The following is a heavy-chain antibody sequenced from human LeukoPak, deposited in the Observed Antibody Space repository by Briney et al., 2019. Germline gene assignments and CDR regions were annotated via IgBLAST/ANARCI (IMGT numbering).Heavy chain of an antibody. V-gene: IGHV4-34*01. J-gene: IGHJ6*03. Sequence: PSETLSLTCAVYGGSFSGYYWSWIRQPPGKGLEWIGEINHSGSTNYNPSLKSRVTISVDKSKNQFSLKLSSVTAADTAVYYCASSYDSYYYYMDVWGKGTTVTVSS. D-gene: IGHD3-3*01. CDR2: INHSGST. CDR1: GGSFSGYY. CDR3: ASSYDSYYYYMDV.